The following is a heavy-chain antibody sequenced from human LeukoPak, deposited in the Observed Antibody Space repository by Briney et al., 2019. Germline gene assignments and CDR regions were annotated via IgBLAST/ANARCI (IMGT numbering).Heavy chain of an antibody. V-gene: IGHV3-7*01. CDR1: GFTFSDVW. D-gene: IGHD3-10*01. J-gene: IGHJ6*03. CDR2: IRQDGSEG. CDR3: ATRKCSISACRASSHHCMDF. Sequence: GGSLRLSCEASGFTFSDVWMTWVRQAPGKGLEWVANIRQDGSEGNYMDSVKGRFTVSRDNAKDSLYLQLNNLRAEDTAVYYCATRKCSISACRASSHHCMDFWGKGTTVIVSS.